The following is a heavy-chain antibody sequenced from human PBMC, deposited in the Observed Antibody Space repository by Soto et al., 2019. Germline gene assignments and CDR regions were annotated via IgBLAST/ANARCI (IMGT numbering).Heavy chain of an antibody. D-gene: IGHD6-13*01. CDR1: GASMNSYH. CDR3: ARDQGVAAAGITWFDP. CDR2: IHSSGST. Sequence: ETLSLTCTVSGASMNSYHWSWIRQPAGKGLEWIGHIHSSGSTNYNPSLKSRVTMSVDTSKNQFSLRLMSLTAADTAVYYCARDQGVAAAGITWFDPWGQGSLVTVSS. J-gene: IGHJ5*02. V-gene: IGHV4-4*07.